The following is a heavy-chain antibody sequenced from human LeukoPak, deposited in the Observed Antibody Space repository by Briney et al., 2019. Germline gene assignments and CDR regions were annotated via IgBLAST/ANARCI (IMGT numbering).Heavy chain of an antibody. Sequence: PGGSLRLSCVASGLPIADFAMHWVRQAPGKGLEWVSLISGDGVSTFYAESVKGRFSISRDNSKNSLYLEMNSLRTEDAAMYYCAKESGKFDYWGQGTLVAVSS. CDR1: GLPIADFA. J-gene: IGHJ4*02. CDR2: ISGDGVST. V-gene: IGHV3-43*02. CDR3: AKESGKFDY.